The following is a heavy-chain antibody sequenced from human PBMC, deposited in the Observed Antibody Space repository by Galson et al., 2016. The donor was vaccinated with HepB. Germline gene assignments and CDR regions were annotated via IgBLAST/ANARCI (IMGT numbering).Heavy chain of an antibody. Sequence: SETLSLTCAVSGGSISSSNWWSWVRQPPGKGLEWIGEIYHSGSTNYNPSLKSRVTISLDMSNNQFSLKLSSVTATDTAVYYCARGLGPGFVYWGQGTLVTVSS. CDR2: IYHSGST. D-gene: IGHD3-10*01. J-gene: IGHJ4*02. V-gene: IGHV4-4*02. CDR3: ARGLGPGFVY. CDR1: GGSISSSNW.